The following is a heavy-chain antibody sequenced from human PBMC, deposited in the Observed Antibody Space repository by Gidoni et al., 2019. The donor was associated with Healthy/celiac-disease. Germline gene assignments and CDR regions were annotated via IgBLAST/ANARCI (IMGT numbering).Heavy chain of an antibody. CDR2: ISYDGSNK. D-gene: IGHD5-12*01. Sequence: QVQLVESGGGVVQPGRSLRLSCAASGFTFSSYGMHWVRQAPGKGLEWVAVISYDGSNKYYADSVKGRFTISRDNSKNTLYLQMNSLRAEDTAVYYCANDPHDGGYSSWGQGTLVTVSS. J-gene: IGHJ4*02. CDR1: GFTFSSYG. CDR3: ANDPHDGGYSS. V-gene: IGHV3-30*18.